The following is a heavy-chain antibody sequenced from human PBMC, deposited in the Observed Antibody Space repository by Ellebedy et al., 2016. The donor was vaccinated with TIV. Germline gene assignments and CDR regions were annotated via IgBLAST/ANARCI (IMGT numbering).Heavy chain of an antibody. CDR2: IYSGGSA. CDR1: GFTVSNNY. V-gene: IGHV3-53*01. J-gene: IGHJ4*02. Sequence: GESLKISCAASGFTVSNNYMSCVRQAPGKGLEWVSVIYSGGSAFYADSVKGRFTISRDNSKNTLYLQMNSLGAEDTAVYYCASRPRGWGQGTLVTVSS. CDR3: ASRPRG. D-gene: IGHD3-10*01.